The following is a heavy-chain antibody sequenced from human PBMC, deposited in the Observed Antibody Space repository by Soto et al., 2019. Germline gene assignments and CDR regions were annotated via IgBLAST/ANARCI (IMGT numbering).Heavy chain of an antibody. V-gene: IGHV4-59*01. CDR3: ARGSYFGY. CDR2: IYYDGTT. CDR1: GGSISGYD. J-gene: IGHJ4*02. Sequence: PSETLSLTCTVSGGSISGYDWAWVRQPPGRGMEWIGFIYYDGTTSYNPSLKSRVTISVDTSKNQFSLKLSSVTAADTAVYYCARGSYFGYWGQGTVVTVSS. D-gene: IGHD3-10*01.